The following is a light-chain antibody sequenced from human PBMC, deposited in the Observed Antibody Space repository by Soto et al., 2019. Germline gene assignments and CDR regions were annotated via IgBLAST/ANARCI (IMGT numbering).Light chain of an antibody. CDR2: GAS. CDR3: QQYNIWPPWT. CDR1: QGVSGN. J-gene: IGKJ1*01. V-gene: IGKV3-15*01. Sequence: EIVMTQSPATLSVSPGERATLSCRASQGVSGNLAWYQQKPGQAPRLLIYGASTRATGIPDRFSGSGSGTEFTLTISRLQSEDFAVYYCQQYNIWPPWTFGQGTKVDNK.